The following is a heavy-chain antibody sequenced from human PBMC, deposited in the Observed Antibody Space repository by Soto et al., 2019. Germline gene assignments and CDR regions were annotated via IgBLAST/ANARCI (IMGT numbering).Heavy chain of an antibody. J-gene: IGHJ4*02. D-gene: IGHD3-10*01. CDR1: GYTFTDYA. Sequence: QVLLVQSGAEVKKPGASVKISCETSGYTFTDYAVDWVRQAPGQRLEWMSWINAATGNTRYSQKFQGRVTITRDTSANTAYMDLSSLGSEDTAVYYCARGSGSHYAPFDNWGQGTLVTVSS. CDR3: ARGSGSHYAPFDN. V-gene: IGHV1-3*01. CDR2: INAATGNT.